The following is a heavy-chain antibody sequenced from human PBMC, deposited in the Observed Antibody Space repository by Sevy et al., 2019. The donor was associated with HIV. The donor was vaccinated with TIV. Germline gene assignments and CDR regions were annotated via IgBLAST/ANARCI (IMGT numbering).Heavy chain of an antibody. CDR2: IKQDMSEK. CDR1: GFTFSSYR. CDR3: ARAQQVTMLVVIGGLYFDF. V-gene: IGHV3-7*01. Sequence: GGSLRLSCAASGFTFSSYRMTWVRQAPGKGLEWVANIKQDMSEKYYADSVKGRFTNSRDNARNSLYLQMESLRAEDTAVYYCARAQQVTMLVVIGGLYFDFWGQGTLVTVSS. J-gene: IGHJ4*02. D-gene: IGHD3-22*01.